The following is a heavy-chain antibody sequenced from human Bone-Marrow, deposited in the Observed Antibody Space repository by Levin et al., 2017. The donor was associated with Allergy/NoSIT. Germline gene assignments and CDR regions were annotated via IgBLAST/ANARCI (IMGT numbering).Heavy chain of an antibody. V-gene: IGHV3-23*01. CDR2: ISGSGGST. CDR3: AKDLNWNAHGDLDY. Sequence: PGESLKISCAASGFTFSSYAMSWVRQAPGKGLEWVSAISGSGGSTYYADSVKGRFTISRDNSKNTLYLQMNSLRAEDTAVYYCAKDLNWNAHGDLDYWGQGTLVTVSS. J-gene: IGHJ4*02. D-gene: IGHD1-20*01. CDR1: GFTFSSYA.